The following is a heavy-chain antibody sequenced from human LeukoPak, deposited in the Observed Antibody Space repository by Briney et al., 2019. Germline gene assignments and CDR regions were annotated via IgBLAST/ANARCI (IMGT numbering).Heavy chain of an antibody. Sequence: PGGSLRLSCAASGFTFDDYAMHWVRQAPGKGLEWVSGISWNSGSIGYADSVKGRFTISRDNAKNSLYLQMNSLRAEDTALYFCAKGQIYYATLHIWGQGTMVTVSS. J-gene: IGHJ3*02. V-gene: IGHV3-9*01. CDR3: AKGQIYYATLHI. D-gene: IGHD3-10*01. CDR1: GFTFDDYA. CDR2: ISWNSGSI.